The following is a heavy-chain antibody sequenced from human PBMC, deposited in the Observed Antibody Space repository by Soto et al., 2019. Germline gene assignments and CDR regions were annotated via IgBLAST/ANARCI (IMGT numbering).Heavy chain of an antibody. D-gene: IGHD6-19*01. V-gene: IGHV4-59*01. CDR3: ARGRHWLDY. CDR1: GGSISNYY. Sequence: QVQLQESGPGLVKPSETLSLTCTVSGGSISNYYWSWTRQPPGKGLEWIGYIYYTGSTNYNPTLESRVPISPDTSGNPFSPRLSPVTAADTAIYYCARGRHWLDYWGQGTLATVSS. J-gene: IGHJ4*02. CDR2: IYYTGST.